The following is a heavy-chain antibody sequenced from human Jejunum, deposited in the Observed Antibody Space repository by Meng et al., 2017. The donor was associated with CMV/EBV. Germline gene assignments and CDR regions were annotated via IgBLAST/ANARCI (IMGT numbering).Heavy chain of an antibody. J-gene: IGHJ4*02. CDR1: DSVSSYSGY. CDR3: ASLRGSWFIHY. CDR2: RQHKEST. D-gene: IGHD3-10*01. V-gene: IGHV4-61*01. Sequence: DSVSSYSGYWSWVRQPTGRRVEWIGYRQHKESTNYSPTHKSRATISLDTSKNQFSLRLSSVTAAETAKYYYASLRGSWFIHYWGQGALVTVSS.